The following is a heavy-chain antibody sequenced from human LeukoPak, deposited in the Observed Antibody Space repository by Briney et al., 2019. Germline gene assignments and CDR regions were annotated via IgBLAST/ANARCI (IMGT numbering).Heavy chain of an antibody. CDR1: GFSLTTSGVG. J-gene: IGHJ4*02. D-gene: IGHD3-10*01. CDR3: ARTRYYGSVLYG. V-gene: IGHV2-5*02. Sequence: SGPTLVNPTQTLTLTCTLSGFSLTTSGVGVGWVRQPPGKALEWLTLIYWDDDKRYSPSLRSRLTITKDTSKNQVVLTMTNMDPVDTATYYCARTRYYGSVLYGWGQGTLVTVSS. CDR2: IYWDDDK.